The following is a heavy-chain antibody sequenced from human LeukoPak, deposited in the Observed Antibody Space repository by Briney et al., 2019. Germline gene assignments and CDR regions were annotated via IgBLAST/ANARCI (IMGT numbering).Heavy chain of an antibody. Sequence: GGSLRLSCAASGFTFSTYWMSWVRQAPGKGLEWVANIKEDGSEKNYVDSVKGRFTISRDNAKNSLYLQMNSLRVEDTGVYYCVRGGGHFGSWAQGTLVTVSS. J-gene: IGHJ4*02. CDR1: GFTFSTYW. D-gene: IGHD3-10*01. CDR3: VRGGGHFGS. V-gene: IGHV3-7*01. CDR2: IKEDGSEK.